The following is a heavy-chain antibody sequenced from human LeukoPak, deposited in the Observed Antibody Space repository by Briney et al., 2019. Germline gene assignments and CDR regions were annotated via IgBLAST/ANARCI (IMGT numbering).Heavy chain of an antibody. J-gene: IGHJ4*02. CDR2: IYYSGST. D-gene: IGHD2-2*01. V-gene: IGHV4-39*01. CDR1: GGSISSSSYY. CDR3: ASSPTYCSSTSCYPYYFDY. Sequence: SETLSLTCTVSGGSISSSSYYWGWIRQPPGKGLEWIGSIYYSGSTYYNPSLKSRVTISVDTSKNQFSLKLSSVTAADTAVYHCASSPTYCSSTSCYPYYFDYWGQGTLVTVSS.